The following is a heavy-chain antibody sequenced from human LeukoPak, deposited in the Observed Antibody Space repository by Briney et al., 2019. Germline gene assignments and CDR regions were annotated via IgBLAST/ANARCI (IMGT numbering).Heavy chain of an antibody. Sequence: GGSLRLSCAASGFTFDDYGMTWVRQAPGKGLEWVSGITWNGGSTGYADPVKGRFTISRDNAKNSLYLQMNSLSAEDTALYYCARTQSYYYDSSPIDYWGQGTLVTVSS. V-gene: IGHV3-20*04. CDR2: ITWNGGST. CDR3: ARTQSYYYDSSPIDY. D-gene: IGHD3-22*01. CDR1: GFTFDDYG. J-gene: IGHJ4*02.